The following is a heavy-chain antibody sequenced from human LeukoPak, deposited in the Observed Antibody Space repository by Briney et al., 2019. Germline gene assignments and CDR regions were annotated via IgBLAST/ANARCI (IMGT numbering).Heavy chain of an antibody. Sequence: GGSLRLSCAASGFTVSSNYMSWVRQAPGKGLEWVSVIYSGGSTYYADSVKGRFTISRDNSKNTLYLQMNSLRAEDTAVYYCARDQGRSGWYLDYYYGMDVWGKGTTVTVSS. CDR1: GFTVSSNY. D-gene: IGHD6-19*01. CDR2: IYSGGST. V-gene: IGHV3-53*01. J-gene: IGHJ6*04. CDR3: ARDQGRSGWYLDYYYGMDV.